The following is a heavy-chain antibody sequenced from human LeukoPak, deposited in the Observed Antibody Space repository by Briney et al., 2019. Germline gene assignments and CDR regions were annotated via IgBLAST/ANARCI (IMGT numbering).Heavy chain of an antibody. CDR2: IYYSGST. J-gene: IGHJ4*02. CDR1: GDSISSSSYY. Sequence: SETLSLTCTVSGDSISSSSYYWGWIRQPPGKGLEWIGSIYYSGSTYYNPSLKSRVTISVDTSKNQFSLKLSSVTAADTAVYYCARRLTASSGDYWGQGTLVTVSS. CDR3: ARRLTASSGDY. D-gene: IGHD2-21*02. V-gene: IGHV4-39*01.